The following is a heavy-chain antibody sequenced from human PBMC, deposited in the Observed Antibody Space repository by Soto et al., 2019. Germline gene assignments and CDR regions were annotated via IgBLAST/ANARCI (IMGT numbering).Heavy chain of an antibody. CDR3: ASSSPKIWPDSSSSYYYGMDV. V-gene: IGHV1-46*01. Sequence: KLLASVKVSCKASGYTFTSYAMHWVRQAPGQGLEWMGIINPSGGSTSYAQKFQGRVTMTRDTSTSTVYMELSSLRSEDTAVYYCASSSPKIWPDSSSSYYYGMDVWGQGTTVTVSS. D-gene: IGHD6-6*01. CDR2: INPSGGST. J-gene: IGHJ6*02. CDR1: GYTFTSYA.